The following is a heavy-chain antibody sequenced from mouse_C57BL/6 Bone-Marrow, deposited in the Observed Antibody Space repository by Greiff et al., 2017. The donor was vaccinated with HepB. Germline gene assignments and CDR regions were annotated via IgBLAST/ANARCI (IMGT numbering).Heavy chain of an antibody. CDR3: TTEAWFAY. V-gene: IGHV14-4*01. Sequence: VQLQQSGAELVRPGASVKLSCTASGFNIKDDYMHWVKQRPEQGLEWIGWIDPENGDTEYASKFQGKATITADTSSNTAYLQLSSLTSEDTAVYYCTTEAWFAYWGKGTLVTVAA. CDR2: IDPENGDT. J-gene: IGHJ3*01. CDR1: GFNIKDDY.